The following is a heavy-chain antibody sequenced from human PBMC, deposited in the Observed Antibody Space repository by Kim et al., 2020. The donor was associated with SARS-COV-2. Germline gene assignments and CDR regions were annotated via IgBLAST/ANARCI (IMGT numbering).Heavy chain of an antibody. CDR2: IYYSGST. CDR3: ARTVDSPWPGPYGDAFDI. D-gene: IGHD5-12*01. Sequence: SQTLSLTCTVSGGSISSYYWSWIRQPPGKGLEWIGYIYYSGSTNYNPSLKSRVTISVDTSKNQFSLKLSSVTAADTAVYYCARTVDSPWPGPYGDAFDIWGQGTMVTVSS. CDR1: GGSISSYY. J-gene: IGHJ3*02. V-gene: IGHV4-59*01.